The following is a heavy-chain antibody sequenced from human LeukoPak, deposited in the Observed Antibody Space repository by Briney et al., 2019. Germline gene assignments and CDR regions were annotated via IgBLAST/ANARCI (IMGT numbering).Heavy chain of an antibody. V-gene: IGHV4-4*07. CDR1: GGSMSSYY. Sequence: SETLSLTCSVPGGSMSSYYTSWIRQPAGKGLEWIGRIYTTENTNYKPSLKSRVTISVDTSKNKFSLKLDSVTAADTVVYYCARGIGTIKFDYWGQG. D-gene: IGHD1-7*01. CDR2: IYTTENT. J-gene: IGHJ4*02. CDR3: ARGIGTIKFDY.